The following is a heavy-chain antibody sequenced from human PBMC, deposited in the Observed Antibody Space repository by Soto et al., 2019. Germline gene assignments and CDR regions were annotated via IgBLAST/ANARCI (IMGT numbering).Heavy chain of an antibody. D-gene: IGHD3-22*01. CDR1: GFTFSSDS. CDR2: ISSSSSYI. CDR3: ARVLYYDSSGYFDY. V-gene: IGHV3-21*01. J-gene: IGHJ4*02. Sequence: LRLSCAASGFTFSSDSMNWVRHAPGKGLEWVSSISSSSSYIYYADSVKGRFTISRDNAKNSLYLQMNSLRAEDTAVYYCARVLYYDSSGYFDYWGQGTLVTVSS.